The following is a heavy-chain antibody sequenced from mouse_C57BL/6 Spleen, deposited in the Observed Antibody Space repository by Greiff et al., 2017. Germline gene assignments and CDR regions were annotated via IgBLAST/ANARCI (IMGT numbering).Heavy chain of an antibody. Sequence: QVQLQQPGAALVKPGASVKLSCKASGYTFPSYWLHWVTPRPGRGLEWIGRIDPNSGGTKYNEKFKSKATLTVDKPSSTAYMQLSSLTSEDSAVYYCARGEIYYYGSSWDYWGQGTTLTVSS. CDR2: IDPNSGGT. CDR3: ARGEIYYYGSSWDY. J-gene: IGHJ2*01. CDR1: GYTFPSYW. D-gene: IGHD1-1*01. V-gene: IGHV1-72*01.